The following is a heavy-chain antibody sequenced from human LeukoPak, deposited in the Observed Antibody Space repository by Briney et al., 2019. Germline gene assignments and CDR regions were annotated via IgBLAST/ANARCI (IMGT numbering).Heavy chain of an antibody. J-gene: IGHJ4*02. CDR2: IKQDGSER. CDR3: ATALHSSSWSFDY. V-gene: IGHV3-7*01. CDR1: GFTFSNYW. D-gene: IGHD6-13*01. Sequence: GGSLRLSCAASGFTFSNYWMSWVRQAPGKGLEWVANIKQDGSERYYVDSVRGRFTISRDNAKNSLFLQIHSLRAEGTAVYYCATALHSSSWSFDYWGQGTLVAASS.